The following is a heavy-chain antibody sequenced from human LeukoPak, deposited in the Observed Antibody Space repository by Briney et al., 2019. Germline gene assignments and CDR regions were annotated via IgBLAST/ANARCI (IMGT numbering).Heavy chain of an antibody. D-gene: IGHD3-22*01. V-gene: IGHV1-69*13. CDR3: ARVMTVENWFDP. CDR2: IIPIFGTA. Sequence: ASVKVSCKASGGTFSSYAISWVRQAPGQGLEWMGGIIPIFGTANYAQKFQGRVTITADESTSTAYMELSSLRSEDTAMYYCARVMTVENWFDPWGQGTLVTVSS. J-gene: IGHJ5*02. CDR1: GGTFSSYA.